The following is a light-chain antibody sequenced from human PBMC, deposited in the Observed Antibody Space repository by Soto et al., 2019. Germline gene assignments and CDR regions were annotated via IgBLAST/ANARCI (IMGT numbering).Light chain of an antibody. CDR1: QTINNW. V-gene: IGKV1-5*01. Sequence: DIQMTQSPSTLSASIGDRVTITCRASQTINNWLAWYQQKPGKAPNLLIYHASNLETGGPSRFSGSAFGTEFTLTISSLQPDDFATYSCQLYNSYPWTFGQGTKVDIK. CDR3: QLYNSYPWT. CDR2: HAS. J-gene: IGKJ1*01.